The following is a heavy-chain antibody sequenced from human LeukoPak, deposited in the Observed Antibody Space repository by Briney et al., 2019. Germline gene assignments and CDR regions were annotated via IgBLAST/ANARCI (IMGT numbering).Heavy chain of an antibody. CDR2: ISAYNGNT. CDR3: ARDQGSSWTIHGMDV. D-gene: IGHD6-13*01. CDR1: GYTFTSYG. Sequence: ASVKVSCKASGYTFTSYGISWVRQAPGKRLEWMGWISAYNGNTNYAQKLQGRVTMTTDTSTSTAYMELRSLRSDDTAVYYCARDQGSSWTIHGMDVWGQGTTVTVSS. J-gene: IGHJ6*02. V-gene: IGHV1-18*01.